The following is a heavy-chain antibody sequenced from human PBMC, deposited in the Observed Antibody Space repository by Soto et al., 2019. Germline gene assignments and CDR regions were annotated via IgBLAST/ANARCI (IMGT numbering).Heavy chain of an antibody. CDR1: GYTFTNYG. D-gene: IGHD3-10*01. CDR3: ARDLDGSGSYYTDY. J-gene: IGHJ4*02. Sequence: QVQLVQSGAEVKKPGASVKVSCKASGYTFTNYGISWVRQAPGQGLEWMGWISHWGKTNNAQKLQGRVTITTDTSASTAFMEMRSLRSDDTAMYFCARDLDGSGSYYTDYWGQGTLVTVSS. CDR2: ISHWGKT. V-gene: IGHV1-18*01.